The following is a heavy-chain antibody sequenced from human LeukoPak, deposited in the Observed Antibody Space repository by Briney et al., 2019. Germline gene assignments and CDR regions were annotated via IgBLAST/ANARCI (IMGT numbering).Heavy chain of an antibody. V-gene: IGHV3-21*01. CDR2: ISSSSRFI. CDR1: VFTFNNYS. J-gene: IGHJ5*02. D-gene: IGHD6-6*01. Sequence: GGSLRLSCAASVFTFNNYSINWFLQAPGKGLAWPSSISSSSRFIYYADSVKGRFTISRDNAKNSLYLQMTSLRAADTAVYYCARSIAARFRWFDPWGQGTLVTVSS. CDR3: ARSIAARFRWFDP.